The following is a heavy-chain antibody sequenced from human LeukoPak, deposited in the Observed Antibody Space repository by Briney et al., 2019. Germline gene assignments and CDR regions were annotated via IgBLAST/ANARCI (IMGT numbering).Heavy chain of an antibody. CDR1: GFTFSSYG. CDR2: IRYDGSNK. V-gene: IGHV3-30*02. Sequence: RPGGSLRLSCAASGFTFSSYGMHWVRQAPGKGLEWVAFIRYDGSNKYYADSVKGRFTISRDNSKNTLYLQMNSLRAEDTAVYYCAKPMTRVTTSFVYWGPGTLVTVSS. J-gene: IGHJ4*02. CDR3: AKPMTRVTTSFVY. D-gene: IGHD4-17*01.